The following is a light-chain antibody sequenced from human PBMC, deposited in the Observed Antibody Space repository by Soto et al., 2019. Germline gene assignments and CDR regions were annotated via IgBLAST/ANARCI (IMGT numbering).Light chain of an antibody. V-gene: IGLV2-8*01. CDR3: SSYAGSNWV. J-gene: IGLJ3*02. Sequence: QSALTQPPSAYGSARQSVAISCTGSSSDVGGYNYVSWYRQHPGKAPKLMIYEVSKRPSGVPDRFSGSKSGNTASLTVSGLQADDEADYYCSSYAGSNWVFGGGTKLTVL. CDR2: EVS. CDR1: SSDVGGYNY.